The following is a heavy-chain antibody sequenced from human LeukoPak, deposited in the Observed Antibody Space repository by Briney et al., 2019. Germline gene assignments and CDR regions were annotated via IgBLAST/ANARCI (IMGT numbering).Heavy chain of an antibody. CDR2: ISSNGGRK. J-gene: IGHJ6*03. CDR3: ARAFGDYPSRYYYYYMDV. CDR1: GFTFSSYA. Sequence: PGGALRLSCAASGFTFSSYAMHWGRQAPGKGREYVSAISSNGGRKYNANSVKGRVTISRDNTKKTQCIQKGRLREESMAVYYSARAFGDYPSRYYYYYMDVWGKGTTVTVSS. V-gene: IGHV3-64*01. D-gene: IGHD4-17*01.